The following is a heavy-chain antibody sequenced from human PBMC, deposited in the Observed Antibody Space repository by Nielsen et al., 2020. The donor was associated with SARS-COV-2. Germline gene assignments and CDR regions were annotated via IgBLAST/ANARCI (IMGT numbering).Heavy chain of an antibody. V-gene: IGHV4-31*03. CDR3: ARGIQPRHVFDI. J-gene: IGHJ3*02. CDR1: GGSIKTASYY. D-gene: IGHD1-14*01. Sequence: SETLSLTCTVSGGSIKTASYYWSWIRQHPGWGLEWVGYIYHTGSTYYNAALESRVTISADMSRNQFSLELTSLTAADTAVYYCARGIQPRHVFDIWGQGTMVTVSS. CDR2: IYHTGST.